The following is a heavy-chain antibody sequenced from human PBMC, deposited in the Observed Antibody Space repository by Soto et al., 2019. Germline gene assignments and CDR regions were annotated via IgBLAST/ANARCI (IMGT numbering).Heavy chain of an antibody. J-gene: IGHJ4*02. CDR3: AREVGYGDSAAALLD. CDR1: GGTFSSHS. CDR2: VISLFGTA. V-gene: IGHV1-69*01. D-gene: IGHD4-17*01. Sequence: VQLMQSGAEVKKPGSSVNVSCKASGGTFSSHSINWVRQAPGQGLEWMGGVISLFGTANYAHKFKGRVTITADQSTSTAYMELNSLRSDDTAVYYCAREVGYGDSAAALLDWGQGTLVTVSS.